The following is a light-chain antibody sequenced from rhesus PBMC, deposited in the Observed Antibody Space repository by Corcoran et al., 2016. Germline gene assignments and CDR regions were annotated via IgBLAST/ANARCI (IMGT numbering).Light chain of an antibody. CDR2: KAS. CDR3: QHSYGTPYS. CDR1: ENVNNY. J-gene: IGKJ2*01. Sequence: DIQMTQSPSFLSASVGDRVTITCRASENVNNYLNWYQQKPGKAPKLLIYKASTLQSGVPSRFSGSGSGTDYTFTISSLQPEDVATYYCQHSYGTPYSFGQGAKVEIK. V-gene: IGKV1-74*01.